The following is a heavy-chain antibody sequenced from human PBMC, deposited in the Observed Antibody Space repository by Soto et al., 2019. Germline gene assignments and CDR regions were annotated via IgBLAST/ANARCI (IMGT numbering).Heavy chain of an antibody. Sequence: ASVKGTCKAAGYSFTGYYMRWGRQAPGQGLEWMGWINPNSGVTNYAQNLQGSVSKTRDTSISTAYMELRKLRSDDTAVYYCARDRITMIVSKPNFDYWGQRTRGTVS. CDR1: GYSFTGYY. D-gene: IGHD3-22*01. V-gene: IGHV1-2*02. CDR3: ARDRITMIVSKPNFDY. J-gene: IGHJ4*02. CDR2: INPNSGVT.